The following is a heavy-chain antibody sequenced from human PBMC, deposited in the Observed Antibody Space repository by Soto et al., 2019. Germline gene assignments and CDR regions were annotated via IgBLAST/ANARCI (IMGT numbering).Heavy chain of an antibody. V-gene: IGHV4-31*03. J-gene: IGHJ4*02. CDR3: ARSPGYGDYARDY. Sequence: PSETLSLTCSVSGGSISSGGYYWSRIRQHPGKGLEWIGNIYYSGSTYYDPSLKRRVTLSVGTSKNQFPLKLNSVTAAYTAVYYSARSPGYGDYARDYWGQGTLVTVYS. D-gene: IGHD4-17*01. CDR2: IYYSGST. CDR1: GGSISSGGYY.